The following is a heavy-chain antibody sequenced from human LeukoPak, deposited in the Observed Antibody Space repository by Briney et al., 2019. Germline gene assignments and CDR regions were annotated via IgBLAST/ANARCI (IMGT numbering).Heavy chain of an antibody. CDR2: ISYDGSNK. CDR1: GFTFSSYG. CDR3: AKGEFGGGYYYYGMDV. J-gene: IGHJ6*04. V-gene: IGHV3-30*18. D-gene: IGHD3-10*01. Sequence: PGGSLRLSCAASGFTFSSYGMHWVRQAPGKRLEWVAVISYDGSNKYYADSVKGRFTISRDNSKNTLYLQMNSLRAEDTAVYYCAKGEFGGGYYYYGMDVWGKGTTVTVSS.